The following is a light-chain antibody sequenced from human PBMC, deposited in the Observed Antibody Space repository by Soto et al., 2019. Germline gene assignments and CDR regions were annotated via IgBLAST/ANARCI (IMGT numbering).Light chain of an antibody. CDR2: EVS. CDR3: SSYTSSSIPYV. CDR1: SSDVGGYNY. J-gene: IGLJ1*01. V-gene: IGLV2-14*01. Sequence: QSALTQPASVSGSPGQSITISCTGTSSDVGGYNYVSWYQQHPGKAPKLMIYEVSNRPSGVSNRFSGSKSGNTASLTISGLQAEDEADYYCSSYTSSSIPYVSGTGTKLTVL.